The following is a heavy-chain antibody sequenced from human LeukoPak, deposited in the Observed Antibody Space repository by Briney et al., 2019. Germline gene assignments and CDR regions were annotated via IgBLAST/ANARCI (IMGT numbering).Heavy chain of an antibody. Sequence: GGSLRLSCAASGFIFSGYSMNWVRQAPGKGLEWVSSISSSSSSIYYADSVKGRFTISRDNTKKSLYLRMNSLRAEDTAVYYCAREGATAGSGYYFDYWGQGSLVTVSS. CDR3: AREGATAGSGYYFDY. D-gene: IGHD6-13*01. CDR1: GFIFSGYS. V-gene: IGHV3-21*01. J-gene: IGHJ4*02. CDR2: ISSSSSSI.